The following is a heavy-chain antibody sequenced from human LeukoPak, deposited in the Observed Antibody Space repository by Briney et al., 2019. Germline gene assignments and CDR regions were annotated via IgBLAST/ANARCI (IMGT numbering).Heavy chain of an antibody. CDR3: AKDGLFGVVTPYYYYYMDV. D-gene: IGHD3-3*01. CDR1: GFTFDDYA. J-gene: IGHJ6*03. V-gene: IGHV3-43D*04. CDR2: ISWDGGST. Sequence: GGSLRLSCAASGFTFDDYAMHWVRQAPGKGLEWVSLISWDGGSTYYADSVKGRFTISTDNSKNSLYLQMNSLRAEDTALYYCAKDGLFGVVTPYYYYYMDVWGKGTTVTVSS.